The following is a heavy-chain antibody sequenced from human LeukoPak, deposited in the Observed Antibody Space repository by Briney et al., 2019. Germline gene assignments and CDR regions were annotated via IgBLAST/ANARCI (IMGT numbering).Heavy chain of an antibody. D-gene: IGHD3-22*01. CDR1: GDSISSGYY. CDR3: ARYYDGSGSSRFDP. Sequence: PAETLSLTCTVSGDSISSGYYWGWIRQPPGRGLEWIGSIHHSGSSYYNPSLKSRVTISVDTSKNQFSLKLSSVTAADTAVHYCARYYDGSGSSRFDPWGQGTLVTVSS. V-gene: IGHV4-38-2*02. CDR2: IHHSGSS. J-gene: IGHJ5*02.